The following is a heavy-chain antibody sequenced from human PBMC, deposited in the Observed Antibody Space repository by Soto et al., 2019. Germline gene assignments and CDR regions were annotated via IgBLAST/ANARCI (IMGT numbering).Heavy chain of an antibody. CDR3: AAYDSEGYFDY. J-gene: IGHJ4*02. D-gene: IGHD3-9*01. V-gene: IGHV4-59*01. Sequence: SETLSLTCTVSNGSITNFHWSWIRQPPGKGLEWIGYIYFSGSTNYNPSLKSRVTMSIDTSKNEFSLKLISVTAADTAAYYCAAYDSEGYFDYWGQGALVTVSS. CDR2: IYFSGST. CDR1: NGSITNFH.